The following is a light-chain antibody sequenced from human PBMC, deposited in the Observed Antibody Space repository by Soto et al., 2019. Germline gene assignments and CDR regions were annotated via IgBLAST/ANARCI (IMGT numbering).Light chain of an antibody. CDR3: QQYNNWPPN. V-gene: IGKV3-15*01. CDR1: QSVSSN. Sequence: EIVMTQSPATLSVSPGERATLSCRASQSVSSNLAWYQQKPGQAPRLLIYGASTRATGIPARFSGSGSGTEFTLTISSLQSEDFAVYYCQQYNNWPPNFGQGTILEIK. CDR2: GAS. J-gene: IGKJ2*01.